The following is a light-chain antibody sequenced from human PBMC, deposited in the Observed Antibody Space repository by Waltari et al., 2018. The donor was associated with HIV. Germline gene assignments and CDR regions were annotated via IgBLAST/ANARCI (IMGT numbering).Light chain of an antibody. CDR3: HQYHDFPFT. V-gene: IGKV1-8*01. CDR1: QDITSS. J-gene: IGKJ3*01. CDR2: TTS. Sequence: ALRMTQSPSSFSASVGDRVTITCRASQDITSSLAWYQQQPGRAPRLLIHTTSTLESGVPSRFSGSGSGTEFTLTISCLQSEDVATYYCHQYHDFPFTFGPGTKVDIK.